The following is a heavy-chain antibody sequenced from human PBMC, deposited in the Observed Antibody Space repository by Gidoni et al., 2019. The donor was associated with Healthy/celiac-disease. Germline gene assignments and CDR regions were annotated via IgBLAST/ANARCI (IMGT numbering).Heavy chain of an antibody. CDR3: ARGPPRYYYDSSGYSYFDY. D-gene: IGHD3-22*01. CDR2: IYHSGST. CDR1: GGSISSGGYS. Sequence: QLQLQESGSGLVKPSQTLSLPCAVSGGSISSGGYSWSWIRQPPGKGLEWIGYIYHSGSTYYNPSLKSRVTISVDRSKNQFSLKLSSVTAADTAVYYCARGPPRYYYDSSGYSYFDYWGQGTLVTVSS. V-gene: IGHV4-30-2*01. J-gene: IGHJ4*02.